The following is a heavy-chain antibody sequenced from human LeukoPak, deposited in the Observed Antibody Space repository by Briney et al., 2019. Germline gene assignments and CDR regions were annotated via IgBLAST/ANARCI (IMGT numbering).Heavy chain of an antibody. CDR2: IYYSGST. V-gene: IGHV4-59*08. Sequence: SETLSLTCTVSGGSISSYYWSWIRQPPGKGLEWIGYIYYSGSTNYNPSLKSRVTISVDTSKNQFSLKLSSVTAADTAVYYCASLVYYYGPFDPWGQGTLVTVSS. CDR3: ASLVYYYGPFDP. D-gene: IGHD3-10*01. CDR1: GGSISSYY. J-gene: IGHJ5*02.